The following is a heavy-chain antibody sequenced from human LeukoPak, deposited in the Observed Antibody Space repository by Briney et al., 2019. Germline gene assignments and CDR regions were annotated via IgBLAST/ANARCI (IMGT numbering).Heavy chain of an antibody. V-gene: IGHV3-48*03. D-gene: IGHD3-10*01. CDR2: ISSSGSTI. Sequence: GGSLRLSCAASGFTFSSYEMNRVRQAPGKGLEWVSYISSSGSTIYYADSVKGRFTISRDNAKNSLYLQMNSLRAEDTAVYYCARIAVRGGNSFDPWGQGTLVAVSS. CDR1: GFTFSSYE. J-gene: IGHJ5*02. CDR3: ARIAVRGGNSFDP.